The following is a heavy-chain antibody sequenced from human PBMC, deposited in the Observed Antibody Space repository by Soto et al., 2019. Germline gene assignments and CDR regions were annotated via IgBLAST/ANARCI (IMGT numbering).Heavy chain of an antibody. J-gene: IGHJ4*02. CDR2: ISGSGIST. Sequence: GGSLRLSCAASGFTFRSYAMSWVRQAPGKGLEWVSGISGSGISTHYADSVKGRFTISRDNAKNSLYLQMNSLRAEDTAVYYCARDPSGTPITFDYWGQGTLVTVSS. D-gene: IGHD6-13*01. V-gene: IGHV3-23*01. CDR1: GFTFRSYA. CDR3: ARDPSGTPITFDY.